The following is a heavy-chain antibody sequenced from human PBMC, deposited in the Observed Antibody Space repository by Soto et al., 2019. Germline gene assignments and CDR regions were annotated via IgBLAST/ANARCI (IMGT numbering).Heavy chain of an antibody. J-gene: IGHJ4*02. CDR1: GFTFSSYS. CDR2: ISRGSSYI. Sequence: GGSLRLSCAASGFTFSSYSMNWVRQAPGKGLEWVAYISRGSSYIYCADSVKGRFTISRDNAKNSLYLQMNSLRAGDTAVYYCARDKRPSGVDYWGPGTLVTVSS. CDR3: ARDKRPSGVDY. D-gene: IGHD3-10*01. V-gene: IGHV3-21*01.